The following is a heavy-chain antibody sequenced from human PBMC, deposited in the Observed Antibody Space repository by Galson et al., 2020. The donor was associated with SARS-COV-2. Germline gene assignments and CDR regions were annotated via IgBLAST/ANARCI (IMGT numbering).Heavy chain of an antibody. J-gene: IGHJ4*02. D-gene: IGHD5-12*01. CDR1: GFTFSNYH. V-gene: IGHV3-21*01. Sequence: GGSLRLSCAASGFTFSNYHMHWVRQAPGKGLEWVSYISSSSSYIYYAESVRGRFTISRDNAKNSLDLLMNSLRAEDTAVYYCARSYSLNHPLDYWGQGTLVTVSS. CDR2: ISSSSSYI. CDR3: ARSYSLNHPLDY.